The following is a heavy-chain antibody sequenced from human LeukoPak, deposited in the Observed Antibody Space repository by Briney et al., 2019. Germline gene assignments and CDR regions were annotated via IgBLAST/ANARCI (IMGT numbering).Heavy chain of an antibody. CDR1: GFTFSSYW. Sequence: PGGSLRLSCAASGFTFSSYWMSWVRQAPGRGLEWVADIKQEGREKYYVDSVKGRFTISRDNSKNSLYLQMNSLRAEDTAVYYCASSDYGDYYFDSWGQGTLVTVSS. CDR3: ASSDYGDYYFDS. CDR2: IKQEGREK. V-gene: IGHV3-7*01. J-gene: IGHJ4*02. D-gene: IGHD4-17*01.